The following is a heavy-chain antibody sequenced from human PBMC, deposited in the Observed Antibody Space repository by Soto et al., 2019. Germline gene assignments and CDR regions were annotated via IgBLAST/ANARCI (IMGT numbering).Heavy chain of an antibody. V-gene: IGHV3-23*01. CDR1: GFTFSSYA. Sequence: PGGSLRLSCAASGFTFSSYAMSWVRQAPGKGLEWVSAISGSGGSTYYADSVKGRFTISRDNSKNTLYLQMNSLRAEDTAVYYCAKAQRRRGYDILTGYFGVGGSGNWFDPWGQGTLVTVSS. CDR2: ISGSGGST. D-gene: IGHD3-9*01. CDR3: AKAQRRRGYDILTGYFGVGGSGNWFDP. J-gene: IGHJ5*02.